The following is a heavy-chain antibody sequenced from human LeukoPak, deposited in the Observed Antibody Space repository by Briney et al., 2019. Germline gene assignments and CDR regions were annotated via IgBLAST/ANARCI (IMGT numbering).Heavy chain of an antibody. V-gene: IGHV3-21*01. CDR2: ITSSSSYI. D-gene: IGHD3-10*01. J-gene: IGHJ6*02. CDR1: AVNFKTFS. CDR3: ARDPGGSYYYYGMDV. Sequence: KAGGSLRLSCAASAVNFKTFSMNWVRQAPGKGLEWVSSITSSSSYIYYADSVRGRFTISRDNAKNSLYLQMNSLRAEDTAVYYCARDPGGSYYYYGMDVWGQGTTVTVSS.